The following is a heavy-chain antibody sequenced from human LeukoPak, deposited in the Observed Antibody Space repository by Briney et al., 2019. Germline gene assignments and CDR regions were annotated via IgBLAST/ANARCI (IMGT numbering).Heavy chain of an antibody. CDR2: IIPILGIA. V-gene: IGHV1-69*04. CDR1: GGTFSSYA. CDR3: ARGGGYYYDSGGSFDY. J-gene: IGHJ4*02. D-gene: IGHD3-22*01. Sequence: SVKVSCKASGGTFSSYAISWVRQAPGQGLEWMGRIIPILGIANYAQKFQGRVTITADKSTSTAYMELSSLRSEDTAVYYCARGGGYYYDSGGSFDYWGQGTLVTVSS.